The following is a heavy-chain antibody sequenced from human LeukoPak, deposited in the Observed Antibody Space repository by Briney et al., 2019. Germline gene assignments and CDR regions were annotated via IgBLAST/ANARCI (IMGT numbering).Heavy chain of an antibody. J-gene: IGHJ6*02. CDR3: ARNNGMDV. Sequence: GGSLRLSCAASGFTLSNHWMTWVRQVPGRGPEWVANVNRDGSETYYLDSVKGRFTISKDNAKNSLYLQMNSLKAEDTALYHCARNNGMDVWGQGTTVIVSS. V-gene: IGHV3-7*03. CDR1: GFTLSNHW. CDR2: VNRDGSET.